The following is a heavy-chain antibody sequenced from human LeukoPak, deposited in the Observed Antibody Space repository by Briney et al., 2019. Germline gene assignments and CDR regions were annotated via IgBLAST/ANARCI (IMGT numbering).Heavy chain of an antibody. CDR2: ISGSYGST. Sequence: SVGSLRLSSAASGFTFSNYAMSWVRQAPGKGLEWVSGISGSYGSTYYADSVKGRFTISRDNSKNTLYLQMNSLRAEDTAVYYCAKGGSDYSNYVDYWGQGTLVTASS. V-gene: IGHV3-23*01. J-gene: IGHJ4*02. CDR1: GFTFSNYA. D-gene: IGHD4-11*01. CDR3: AKGGSDYSNYVDY.